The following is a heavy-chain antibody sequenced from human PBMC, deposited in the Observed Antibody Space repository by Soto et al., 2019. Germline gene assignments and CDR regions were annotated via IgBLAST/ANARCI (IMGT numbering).Heavy chain of an antibody. V-gene: IGHV4-38-2*02. CDR2: IYHSGST. Sequence: SETLSLTCTVSGYSITSGYYWGCIRQPPGKGLEWIGSIYHSGSTYYNPSLKSRVTISVDTSNNQFSLKPSSVTAADTAVYYCARDSYGGNSDFDIWGQGTMVTVSS. D-gene: IGHD4-17*01. J-gene: IGHJ3*02. CDR3: ARDSYGGNSDFDI. CDR1: GYSITSGYY.